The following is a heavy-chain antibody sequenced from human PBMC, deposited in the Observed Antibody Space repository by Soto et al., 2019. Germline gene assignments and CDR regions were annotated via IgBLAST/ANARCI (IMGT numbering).Heavy chain of an antibody. V-gene: IGHV4-61*01. Sequence: QVQLQESGPGLVKPSETLSLTCTVSGGSVSSGSYYWSWIRQPPGKGLEWIGYIYYSGSTNYNPSLKSRVTISVDTSKNQFSLKPSSVTAADTAVYYCARSSIAARRAFDIWGQGTMVTVSS. J-gene: IGHJ3*02. CDR2: IYYSGST. CDR1: GGSVSSGSYY. D-gene: IGHD6-6*01. CDR3: ARSSIAARRAFDI.